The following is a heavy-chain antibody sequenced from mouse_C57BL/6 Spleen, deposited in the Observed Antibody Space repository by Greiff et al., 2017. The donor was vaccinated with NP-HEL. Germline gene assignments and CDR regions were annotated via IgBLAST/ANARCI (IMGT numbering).Heavy chain of an antibody. D-gene: IGHD4-1*01. J-gene: IGHJ2*01. CDR1: GYTFTSYW. CDR3: ARGGLGLDYFDY. V-gene: IGHV1-53*01. Sequence: QVQLQQSGTELVKPGASVKLSCKASGYTFTSYWMHWVKQRPGQGLEWIGDINPSNGGTNYNEKFKSKATLTVDKSSSTAYMQLSSLTSEDSAVYYCARGGLGLDYFDYWGQGTTLTVSS. CDR2: INPSNGGT.